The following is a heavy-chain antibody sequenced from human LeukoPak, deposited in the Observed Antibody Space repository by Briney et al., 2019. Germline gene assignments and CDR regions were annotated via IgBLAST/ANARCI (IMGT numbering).Heavy chain of an antibody. CDR1: GDIFTSYY. CDR2: INPSGGST. D-gene: IGHD3-10*01. V-gene: IGHV1-46*01. J-gene: IGHJ4*02. Sequence: WASVKVSCKTFGDIFTSYYMRWVRQAPGQGLEWVGTINPSGGSTSYAQKFQGRVTMTRDTSTSTVYMELSSLRSEDTAVYYCATEGGGLEFDYWGQGTLVTVSS. CDR3: ATEGGGLEFDY.